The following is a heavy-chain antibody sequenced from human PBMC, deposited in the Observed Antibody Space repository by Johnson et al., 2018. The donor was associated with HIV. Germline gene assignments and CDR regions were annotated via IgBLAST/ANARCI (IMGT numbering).Heavy chain of an antibody. CDR1: GFTFSSYA. V-gene: IGHV3-66*01. J-gene: IGHJ3*02. D-gene: IGHD5-18*01. CDR3: ARGFEDTAMGDDAFDI. Sequence: VQLVESGGAVVQPGRSLRLSCAASGFTFSSYAMSWVRQAPGKGLEWVSVIYSGGSTYYADSVQGRFTISRDNSKNTLYLQMNSLRAEDTAVYYCARGFEDTAMGDDAFDIWGQGTMVTVSS. CDR2: IYSGGST.